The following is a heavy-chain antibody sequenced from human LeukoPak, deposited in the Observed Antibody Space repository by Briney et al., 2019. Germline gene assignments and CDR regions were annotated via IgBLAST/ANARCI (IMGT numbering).Heavy chain of an antibody. Sequence: GGSLRLSCAASGFTFSSYGMHWVRQAPGKGLEWVAVISYDGSNKYYADSVKGRFTISRDSSKNTLYLQMNSLRAEDTAVYYCAKGHDYYDSSGYYYEWGQGTLVSVS. CDR3: AKGHDYYDSSGYYYE. V-gene: IGHV3-30*18. CDR1: GFTFSSYG. D-gene: IGHD3-22*01. J-gene: IGHJ4*02. CDR2: ISYDGSNK.